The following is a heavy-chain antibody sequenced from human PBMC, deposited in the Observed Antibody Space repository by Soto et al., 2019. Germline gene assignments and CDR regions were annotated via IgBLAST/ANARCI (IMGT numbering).Heavy chain of an antibody. Sequence: SGGSLRLSCAASGFTFDDHAMHWVRQGPGKGLEWVSGISWNSGTIVYADSVKGRFTISRDNTKNSLYLQMDSLRREDTALYYCAKDINSTGWYFGLDLWGQGTTVTVSS. J-gene: IGHJ6*02. V-gene: IGHV3-9*01. CDR1: GFTFDDHA. CDR3: AKDINSTGWYFGLDL. D-gene: IGHD6-19*01. CDR2: ISWNSGTI.